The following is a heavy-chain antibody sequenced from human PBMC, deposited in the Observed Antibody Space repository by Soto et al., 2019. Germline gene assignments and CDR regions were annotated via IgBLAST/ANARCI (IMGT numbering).Heavy chain of an antibody. V-gene: IGHV4-31*03. CDR1: GRSISSGGYY. CDR2: IYYRGST. J-gene: IGHJ5*02. D-gene: IGHD3-3*01. Sequence: TLSLTCTVSGRSISSGGYYWSWICQHPGKGLEWIGYIYYRGSTYYTQSLKSRVTISVDTSKNQFSLKLSSVTAADTAVYYCARVSGYGNWFDPWGQGTLVTVSS. CDR3: ARVSGYGNWFDP.